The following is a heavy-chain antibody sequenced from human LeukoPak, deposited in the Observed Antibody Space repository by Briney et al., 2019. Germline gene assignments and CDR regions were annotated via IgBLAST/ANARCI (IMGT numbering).Heavy chain of an antibody. Sequence: GGSLRLSCAASGVTFSSYSMNWVRQAPGKGLEWVSSISSSRSYIYYADSVKGRFTISRDNAKNSLYLQMNSLRAEDTAVYYCARAANSPYDYWGQGTLVTVSS. V-gene: IGHV3-21*01. CDR3: ARAANSPYDY. CDR2: ISSSRSYI. J-gene: IGHJ4*02. D-gene: IGHD6-25*01. CDR1: GVTFSSYS.